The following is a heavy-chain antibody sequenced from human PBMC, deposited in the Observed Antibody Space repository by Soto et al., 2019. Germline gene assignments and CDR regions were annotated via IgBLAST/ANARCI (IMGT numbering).Heavy chain of an antibody. V-gene: IGHV3-23*01. CDR3: AKGIRVGARVFDI. Sequence: EVQLLESGGGLVQPGGPLRLSCAAAGFTFSSYGMSWVRQAPGKGLEWVSTISGSGGMTFYADSVKGRFAISRDNSKNTLYLHMVSLRADDTAVYYCAKGIRVGARVFDIWCQGTMVTVSS. D-gene: IGHD1-26*01. J-gene: IGHJ3*02. CDR2: ISGSGGMT. CDR1: GFTFSSYG.